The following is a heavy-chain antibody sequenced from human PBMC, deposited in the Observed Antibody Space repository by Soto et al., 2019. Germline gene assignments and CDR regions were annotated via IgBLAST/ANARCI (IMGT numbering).Heavy chain of an antibody. CDR3: ARGKGYCSGGSCQYYFDY. V-gene: IGHV1-18*01. D-gene: IGHD2-15*01. Sequence: ASVKVSCKASGYTFTSYGISWVRQAPGQGLEWMGWISAYNGNTNYAQKLQGRVTMTTDTSTSTAYMELRSLRSDDTAVYYCARGKGYCSGGSCQYYFDYWGQGTLVTVSS. CDR2: ISAYNGNT. J-gene: IGHJ4*02. CDR1: GYTFTSYG.